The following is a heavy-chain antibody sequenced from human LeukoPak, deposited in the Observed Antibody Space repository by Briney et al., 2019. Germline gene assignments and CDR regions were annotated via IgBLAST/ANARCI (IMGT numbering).Heavy chain of an antibody. Sequence: GGSLRLSCAASGFTFSSYSMNWVRQTPGKGLEWVGRIKSKTDGGTTDYAAPVKGRFTISRDDSQNTMYLQMNSLKTDDTALYYCTTRVRYCGGDCYPLDYWGQGTLVTVSS. J-gene: IGHJ4*02. V-gene: IGHV3-15*01. D-gene: IGHD2-21*02. CDR1: GFTFSSYS. CDR2: IKSKTDGGTT. CDR3: TTRVRYCGGDCYPLDY.